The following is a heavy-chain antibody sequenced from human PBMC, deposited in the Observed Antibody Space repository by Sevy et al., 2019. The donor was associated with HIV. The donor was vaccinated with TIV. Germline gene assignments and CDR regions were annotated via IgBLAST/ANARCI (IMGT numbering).Heavy chain of an antibody. CDR2: ISYSGST. J-gene: IGHJ6*02. Sequence: SETLSLTCTVSGGSISSGGDYWTWIRQHPGKGLEWIGYISYSGSTYYNPSLKSRVTISVDTSKSQFSLKLSSVTAADTAVYYCARDRAKVVDGEVFYYYGMDVWGPGTTVTVSS. V-gene: IGHV4-31*03. D-gene: IGHD2-15*01. CDR3: ARDRAKVVDGEVFYYYGMDV. CDR1: GGSISSGGDY.